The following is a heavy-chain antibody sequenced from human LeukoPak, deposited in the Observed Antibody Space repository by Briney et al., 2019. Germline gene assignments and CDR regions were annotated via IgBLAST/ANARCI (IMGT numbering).Heavy chain of an antibody. CDR2: IRSKGHGGTA. V-gene: IGHV3-49*04. CDR3: SRVVSGYCSGGRCYYFDS. CDR1: GFTFGDYA. J-gene: IGHJ4*02. D-gene: IGHD2-15*01. Sequence: GVSLRLSCTISGFTFGDYAMTWVRQAPGKGLEWVGFIRSKGHGGTAEYAASVNGRFTISRDDSEGIAYVQMNSLRAEDTAVYYCSRVVSGYCSGGRCYYFDSWGQGTPVTVSS.